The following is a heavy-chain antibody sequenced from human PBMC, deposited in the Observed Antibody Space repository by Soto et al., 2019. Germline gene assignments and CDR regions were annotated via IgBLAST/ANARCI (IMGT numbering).Heavy chain of an antibody. CDR2: ISAYNGNT. CDR3: ARDRECIVGATSVYYYGMDV. CDR1: GYTFTSYG. Sequence: ASVKVSCKASGYTFTSYGISWVRQAPGQGLEWMGWISAYNGNTNYAQKLQGRVTMTTDTSTSTAYMELRSQRSDDTAVYYCARDRECIVGATSVYYYGMDVWGQGTTVTVSS. V-gene: IGHV1-18*01. J-gene: IGHJ6*02. D-gene: IGHD1-26*01.